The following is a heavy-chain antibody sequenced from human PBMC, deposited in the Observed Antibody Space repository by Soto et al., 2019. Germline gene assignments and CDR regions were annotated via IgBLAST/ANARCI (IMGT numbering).Heavy chain of an antibody. D-gene: IGHD6-13*01. CDR3: ARDSAYSSSWPGDYGMDV. CDR1: GGTINSGDYF. V-gene: IGHV4-30-4*01. J-gene: IGHJ6*02. Sequence: SETLSLTCSVSGGTINSGDYFWSWIRQPPGKGLEWIGSIFYTGSTYYSPSLKSRASMSMDTSKNLFSLRLRSLTAADTAVYYCARDSAYSSSWPGDYGMDVWGQGTTVTVSS. CDR2: IFYTGST.